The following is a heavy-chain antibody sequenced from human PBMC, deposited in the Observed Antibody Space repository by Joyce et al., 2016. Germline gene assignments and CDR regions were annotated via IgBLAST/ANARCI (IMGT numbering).Heavy chain of an antibody. CDR1: GFIFSGFW. CDR3: GRGHYYAMDV. CDR2: ITSDARDT. V-gene: IGHV3-74*03. J-gene: IGHJ6*02. Sequence: EVQLVESGGGLIQPGGSLRLSCAASGFIFSGFWMHWVRQAPGKGLVWGSTITSDARDTTYVDSVKGRFTISRDNAKNILYLQMNNLGAEDTAVYYCGRGHYYAMDVWGQGTTVTVSS.